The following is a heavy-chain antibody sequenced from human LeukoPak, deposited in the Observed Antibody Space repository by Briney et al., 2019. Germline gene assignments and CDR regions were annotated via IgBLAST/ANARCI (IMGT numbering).Heavy chain of an antibody. D-gene: IGHD4-23*01. V-gene: IGHV4-59*01. J-gene: IGHJ4*02. Sequence: SETLSLTCTVAGGSISSYYWSWIRQPPGKGLEWVGYIYDSGSTNYNPSLKRGVTISVEKSKDQFSLKLSSVTAADTAVYYCARDIRYGGNSVWGQGTLVTVSS. CDR3: ARDIRYGGNSV. CDR1: GGSISSYY. CDR2: IYDSGST.